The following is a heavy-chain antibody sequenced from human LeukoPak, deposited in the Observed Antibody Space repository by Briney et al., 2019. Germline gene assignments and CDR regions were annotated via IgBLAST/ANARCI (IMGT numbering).Heavy chain of an antibody. D-gene: IGHD4/OR15-4a*01. CDR1: GYSFTTYW. V-gene: IGHV5-51*01. CDR3: ARQGGSDYANY. J-gene: IGHJ4*02. Sequence: GESLKISCKGSGYSFTTYWIGWVRQMPGKGLEWMGISYPGDSDSRYSPSFQGQVTISADKAISTAYLQWSSLKASDTAMYYCARQGGSDYANYWGQGTLVTVSS. CDR2: SYPGDSDS.